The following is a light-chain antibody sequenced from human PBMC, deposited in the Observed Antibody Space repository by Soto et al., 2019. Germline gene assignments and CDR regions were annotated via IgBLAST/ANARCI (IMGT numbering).Light chain of an antibody. Sequence: QAVVTQPPSVSGAPGQRVTISCTGSSSNIGAGHDVPWYQQLPGTAPKLLISGDSNRPSGVPDRFSGSKSGASASQAITGLQAEDEAEYHCLSYGSDMSGPHYVFGTGTKLTVL. CDR3: LSYGSDMSGPHYV. CDR2: GDS. V-gene: IGLV1-40*03. CDR1: SSNIGAGHD. J-gene: IGLJ1*01.